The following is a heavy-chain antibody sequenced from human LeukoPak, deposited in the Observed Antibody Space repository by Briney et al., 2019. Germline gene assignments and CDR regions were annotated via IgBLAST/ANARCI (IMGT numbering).Heavy chain of an antibody. CDR2: ISSSSSTI. CDR1: GFRFSDHY. D-gene: IGHD4-17*01. V-gene: IGHV3-11*01. Sequence: GGSLRLSCAASGFRFSDHYVTWIRQAPGKGLEWVSYISSSSSTIYYADSVKGRFTISRDNSKNTLYLQMNSLRAEDTAVYYCANIGGDYFDYWGQGTLVTVSS. CDR3: ANIGGDYFDY. J-gene: IGHJ4*02.